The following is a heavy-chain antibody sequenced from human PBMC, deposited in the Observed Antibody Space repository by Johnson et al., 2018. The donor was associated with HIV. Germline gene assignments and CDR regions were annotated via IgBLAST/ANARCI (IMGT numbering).Heavy chain of an antibody. V-gene: IGHV3-43*01. Sequence: VQLVESGGAVVQPGGSLRLSCAASGFIFDDYTMHWVRQAPGKGLEWVSLISWDGVGTYYADSVKGRFTITRDNSKNTLYLQMNILRAEDTAVYYCTTIKSELPSHKDAFDIWGQGTMVTVSS. J-gene: IGHJ3*02. CDR3: TTIKSELPSHKDAFDI. D-gene: IGHD1-26*01. CDR2: ISWDGVGT. CDR1: GFIFDDYT.